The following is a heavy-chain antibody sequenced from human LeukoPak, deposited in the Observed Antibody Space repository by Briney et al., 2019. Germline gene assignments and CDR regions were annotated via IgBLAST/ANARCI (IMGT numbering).Heavy chain of an antibody. J-gene: IGHJ5*02. CDR1: GDSVSSNSAA. Sequence: SQTLSLTCAISGDSVSSNSAAWHWFRQSPSRGLEWLGRTYYRSKWYNDYAISVKSRITINPDTSKNQFSPQLNSVSPEDTAVYYCARGGWTSIWTWGQGTLITVSS. D-gene: IGHD1-1*01. V-gene: IGHV6-1*01. CDR3: ARGGWTSIWT. CDR2: TYYRSKWYN.